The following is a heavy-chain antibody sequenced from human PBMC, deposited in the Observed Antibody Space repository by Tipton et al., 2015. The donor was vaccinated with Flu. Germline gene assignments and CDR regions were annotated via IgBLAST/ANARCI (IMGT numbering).Heavy chain of an antibody. CDR1: RGSISSYY. D-gene: IGHD1-26*01. CDR3: ARGYSATYGKFDY. V-gene: IGHV4-59*01. Sequence: TLSLTCTVSRGSISSYYWSWIRQPPGKGLEWIGYIYYSGSTNYNPSLQSRVTISVDTSKSQFFLKLSSVTAADSAVYYCARGYSATYGKFDYWGRGTLVTVSS. CDR2: IYYSGST. J-gene: IGHJ4*02.